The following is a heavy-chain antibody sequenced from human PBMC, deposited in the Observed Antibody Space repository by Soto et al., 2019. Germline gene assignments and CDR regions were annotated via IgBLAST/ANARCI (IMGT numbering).Heavy chain of an antibody. D-gene: IGHD5-12*01. J-gene: IGHJ4*02. CDR2: INGDNGNT. Sequence: EASVKVSCKASGYSFTSYVMHWVRQAPGQRLEWMGWINGDNGNTKYSQKFQGRVTITRDTSASTAYMELSSLRSEDTAVYYCARGIVTTISNYWGQGTLVTVSS. CDR3: ARGIVTTISNY. CDR1: GYSFTSYV. V-gene: IGHV1-3*01.